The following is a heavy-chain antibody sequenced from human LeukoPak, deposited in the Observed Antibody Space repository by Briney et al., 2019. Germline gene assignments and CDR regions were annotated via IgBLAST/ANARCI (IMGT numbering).Heavy chain of an antibody. CDR1: GFTFSSYA. D-gene: IGHD6-19*01. Sequence: GRSLRLSCAASGFTFSSYAMHWVRQAPGKGLEWVAVISYGGSNKYYADSVKGRFTISRDNSKNTLYLQMNSLRAEDTAVYYCARDLAGAWLWGDYYGMDVWGQGTTVTVSS. CDR3: ARDLAGAWLWGDYYGMDV. V-gene: IGHV3-30*04. J-gene: IGHJ6*02. CDR2: ISYGGSNK.